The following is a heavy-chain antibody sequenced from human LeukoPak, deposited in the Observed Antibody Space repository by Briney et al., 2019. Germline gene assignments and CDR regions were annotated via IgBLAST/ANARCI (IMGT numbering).Heavy chain of an antibody. CDR3: ARVKQSQGIVLVVNYFDY. V-gene: IGHV1-18*01. Sequence: ASVKVSCKASGDTFTSSGTSWVRPAPGQGLEWMTWSSVYNGKTYYPQKFQGRVTVTTDTSTSTAYMELRSLRPDDTAVYYCARVKQSQGIVLVVNYFDYWGQGTLVTVPS. J-gene: IGHJ4*02. D-gene: IGHD2-8*01. CDR1: GDTFTSSG. CDR2: SSVYNGKT.